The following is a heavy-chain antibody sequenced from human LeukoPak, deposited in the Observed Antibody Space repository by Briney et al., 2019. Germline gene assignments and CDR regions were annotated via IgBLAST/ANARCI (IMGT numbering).Heavy chain of an antibody. CDR2: FFYTGST. CDR1: GGSITSDTYY. CDR3: ARQMRSSGWYPDY. Sequence: SETLSLTCTVSGGSITSDTYYWGWIRQPPGKGLEWIGSFFYTGSTYYNPSLKSRVTISVDTSKNQFSLNLNSVTAADTAVYYCARQMRSSGWYPDYWGQGALVTVSS. J-gene: IGHJ4*02. D-gene: IGHD6-19*01. V-gene: IGHV4-39*01.